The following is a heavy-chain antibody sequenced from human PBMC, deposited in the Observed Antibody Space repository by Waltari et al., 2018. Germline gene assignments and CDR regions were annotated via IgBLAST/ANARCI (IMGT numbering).Heavy chain of an antibody. V-gene: IGHV3-53*01. CDR2: IYSGGST. CDR3: ARGSSEFCGGDCYPYYFDY. J-gene: IGHJ4*02. Sequence: EVQLVESGGGLIQPGGSLRLPCAASGSTVRSNYMSWVRQAPGKGLEWVSVIYSGGSTYYADSVKGRFTISRDNSKNTLYLQMNSLRAEDTAVYYCARGSSEFCGGDCYPYYFDYWGQGTLVTVSS. CDR1: GSTVRSNY. D-gene: IGHD2-21*02.